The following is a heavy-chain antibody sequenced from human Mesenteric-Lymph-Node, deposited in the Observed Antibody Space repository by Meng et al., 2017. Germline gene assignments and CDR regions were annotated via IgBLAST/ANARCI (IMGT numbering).Heavy chain of an antibody. Sequence: APLQESGPGLVKPSETLSLTCTVSGGSISSYYWSWIRQPAGKGLEWIGRIYTSGSTNYNPSLKSRVTMSVDTSKNQFSLKLSSVTAADTAVYYCARGAYCSGGNCYPLDYWGQGTLVTVSS. V-gene: IGHV4-4*07. CDR1: GGSISSYY. J-gene: IGHJ4*02. CDR3: ARGAYCSGGNCYPLDY. D-gene: IGHD2-15*01. CDR2: IYTSGST.